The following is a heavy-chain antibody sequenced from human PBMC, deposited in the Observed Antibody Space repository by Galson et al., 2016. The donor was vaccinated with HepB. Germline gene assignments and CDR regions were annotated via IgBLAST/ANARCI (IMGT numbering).Heavy chain of an antibody. J-gene: IGHJ5*02. CDR3: ARALWFGELLLSFDWFDP. V-gene: IGHV1-3*01. D-gene: IGHD3-10*01. CDR2: INGGNGNT. Sequence: SVKVSCKASGYTFSTYDMHWVRQAPGQRLEWMGWINGGNGNTKYSQKFQGRVTITRDTSASTAYMELSSLRSEDTAVYYCARALWFGELLLSFDWFDPWGQGTLVTVSS. CDR1: GYTFSTYD.